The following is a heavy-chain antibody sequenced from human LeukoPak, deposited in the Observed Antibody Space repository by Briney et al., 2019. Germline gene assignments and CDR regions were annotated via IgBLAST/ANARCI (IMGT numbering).Heavy chain of an antibody. V-gene: IGHV3-21*01. Sequence: GGSLRLSCAASGFTFSSYSMNWVRQAPGKWLEWVSSISSSSSYIYYADSVKGRFTISRDNAKNSLYLQMNSLRAEDTAVYYCARDMRSSGYYRPLDYWGQGTLVTVSS. CDR2: ISSSSSYI. CDR1: GFTFSSYS. J-gene: IGHJ4*02. D-gene: IGHD3-22*01. CDR3: ARDMRSSGYYRPLDY.